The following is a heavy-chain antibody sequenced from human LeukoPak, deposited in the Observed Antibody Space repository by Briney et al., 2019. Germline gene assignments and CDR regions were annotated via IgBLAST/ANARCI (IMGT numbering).Heavy chain of an antibody. Sequence: GGSLRLSCAASGFTFSDYYMSWIRQAPGKGLEWVSYISSSGSTIYYADSVKGRFTISRDNAKNSLYLQMNSLRAEDTAVYYCARGGYCTNGVCYRHACDIWGQGTMVTVSS. V-gene: IGHV3-11*04. CDR1: GFTFSDYY. CDR2: ISSSGSTI. CDR3: ARGGYCTNGVCYRHACDI. D-gene: IGHD2-8*01. J-gene: IGHJ3*02.